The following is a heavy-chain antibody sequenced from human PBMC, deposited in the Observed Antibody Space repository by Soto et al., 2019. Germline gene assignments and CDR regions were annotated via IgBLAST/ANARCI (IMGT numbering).Heavy chain of an antibody. CDR3: ARDPPDDSSGYFSLDY. V-gene: IGHV3-33*01. CDR2: IWSEGGNK. Sequence: GGSLRLSCAASGFTFGSYGMHWVRQAPGKGLEWVAVIWSEGGNKYYADSVKGRFTISRDNFRNTLYLQMNGLRAEDTAVYYCARDPPDDSSGYFSLDYWGQGTLVTVSS. CDR1: GFTFGSYG. D-gene: IGHD3-22*01. J-gene: IGHJ4*02.